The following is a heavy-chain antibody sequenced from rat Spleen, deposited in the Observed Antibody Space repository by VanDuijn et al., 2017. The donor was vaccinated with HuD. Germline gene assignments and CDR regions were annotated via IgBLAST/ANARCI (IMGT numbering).Heavy chain of an antibody. CDR2: IWGNGNT. D-gene: IGHD1-9*01. J-gene: IGHJ2*01. CDR3: TLSRADGGFNSYYFDY. V-gene: IGHV2-13*01. Sequence: QVQLKESGPGLVQSSQTLSLTCTVSGFSLTSYDIHWVRQPPGKGLEWMGVIWGNGNTYYNSALKSRLSISRDTSKSQVFLKMNSLQTEDTAIYFCTLSRADGGFNSYYFDYWGQGVMVTVSS. CDR1: GFSLTSYD.